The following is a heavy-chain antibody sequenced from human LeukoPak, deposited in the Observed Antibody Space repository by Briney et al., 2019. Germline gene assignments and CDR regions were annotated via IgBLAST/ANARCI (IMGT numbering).Heavy chain of an antibody. CDR1: GFTFTSYA. V-gene: IGHV3-23*01. J-gene: IGHJ4*02. CDR2: ISGSGGST. Sequence: PGGSLILSCAASGFTFTSYAMSWVRQAPGKGLEWVSAISGSGGSTYYADSVKGGFTISRDNSKNTLYLQMDSLRAEDTAVYYCAKDGLFSLDYWGQGTLVTVSS. CDR3: AKDGLFSLDY.